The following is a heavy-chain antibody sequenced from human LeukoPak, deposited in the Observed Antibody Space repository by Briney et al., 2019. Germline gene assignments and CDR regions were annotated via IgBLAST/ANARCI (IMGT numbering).Heavy chain of an antibody. D-gene: IGHD1-1*01. CDR2: INPTGGST. Sequence: ASVKVSCKASVYTFTSYFMHWVRQAPGQGLEWMGIINPTGGSTTYAQKFQGRVTMTRDTSTSTVYMELSSLRSEDTAVFYCARVSHNGSDYWGQGTLVTVSS. J-gene: IGHJ4*02. CDR3: ARVSHNGSDY. V-gene: IGHV1-46*01. CDR1: VYTFTSYF.